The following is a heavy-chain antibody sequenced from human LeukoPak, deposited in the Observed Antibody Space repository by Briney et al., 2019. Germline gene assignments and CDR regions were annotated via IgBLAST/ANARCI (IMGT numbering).Heavy chain of an antibody. CDR3: VRGIMVYATYAFDI. D-gene: IGHD2-8*01. Sequence: GGSLRPSCAASGFTVSSNYMSWVRQAPGKGLEWVSVIYSGGSTYYADSVKGRFTISRDNTKNTLYLQMNSLRAEDTAVYYCVRGIMVYATYAFDIWGQGTMVTVSS. J-gene: IGHJ3*02. V-gene: IGHV3-53*01. CDR1: GFTVSSNY. CDR2: IYSGGST.